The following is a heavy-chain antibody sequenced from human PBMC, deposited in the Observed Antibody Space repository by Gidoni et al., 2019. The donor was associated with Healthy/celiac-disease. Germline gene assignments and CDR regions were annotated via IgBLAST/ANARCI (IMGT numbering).Heavy chain of an antibody. CDR3: ARERTPLDYEDYYYYGMDV. CDR2: INPSGGST. D-gene: IGHD3-22*01. V-gene: IGHV1-46*01. CDR1: GYTFPSSY. J-gene: IGHJ6*02. Sequence: QVQLVQSGAEVKKPGASVKVSCKASGYTFPSSYMHWVRQAPGQGLEWMGIINPSGGSTNYAQKFQGRVTMTRDTSTSTVYMELSSLRSEDTAVYYCARERTPLDYEDYYYYGMDVWGQGTTVTVSS.